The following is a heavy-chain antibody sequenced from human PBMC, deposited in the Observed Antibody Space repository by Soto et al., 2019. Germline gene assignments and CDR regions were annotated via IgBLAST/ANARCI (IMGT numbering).Heavy chain of an antibody. Sequence: SETLSLTCSVYGGSFSGYYCSWIPQPPGRGVGWIGEINHSGSTNYNPSLNSRVTISVDTSKNQFSLKLSSVTDADTAVYYCARGRVAVAGRYYYYSCGMDVWGQGTTVTVSS. D-gene: IGHD6-19*01. CDR1: GGSFSGYY. V-gene: IGHV4-34*01. CDR2: INHSGST. CDR3: ARGRVAVAGRYYYYSCGMDV. J-gene: IGHJ6*02.